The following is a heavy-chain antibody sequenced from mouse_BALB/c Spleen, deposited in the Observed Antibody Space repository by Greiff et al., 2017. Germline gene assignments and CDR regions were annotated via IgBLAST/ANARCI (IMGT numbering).Heavy chain of an antibody. CDR2: ISYSGST. CDR3: ARGRMITTGAMDD. V-gene: IGHV3-2*02. CDR1: GYSITSDDA. J-gene: IGHJ4*01. Sequence: EVQLVESGPGLVKPSQSLSLTCTVTGYSITSDDAWNWLRQCPGNKLEWMGYISYSGSTSYNPSLKSRIFSNRDTTKNQFFMQCNSVTTEDTVTYYCARGRMITTGAMDDWGQGTSVTVSS. D-gene: IGHD2-4*01.